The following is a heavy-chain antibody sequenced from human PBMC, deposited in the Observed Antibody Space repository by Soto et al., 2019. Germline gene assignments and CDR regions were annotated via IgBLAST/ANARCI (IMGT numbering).Heavy chain of an antibody. V-gene: IGHV4-31*03. CDR1: GGSISTVGHY. CDR2: IYHTGST. Sequence: SETLSLTCSVSGGSISTVGHYWTWIRQPPGRGLEWIGSIYHTGSTYYSKSLRSRLTMSVDTSKSQFSLRLSSVTAADTAVYYCARATGTLRSRNCDYWGQGSLVTVSS. CDR3: ARATGTLRSRNCDY. J-gene: IGHJ4*02. D-gene: IGHD1-1*01.